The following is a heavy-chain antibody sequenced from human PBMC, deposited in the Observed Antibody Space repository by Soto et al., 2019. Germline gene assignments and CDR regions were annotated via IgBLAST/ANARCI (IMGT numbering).Heavy chain of an antibody. V-gene: IGHV4-31*03. CDR1: GGSISTVGHY. CDR2: IYHTGST. Sequence: SETLSLTCSVSGGSISTVGHYWTWIRQPPGRGLEWIGSIYHTGSTYYSKSLRSRLTMSVDTSKSQFSLRLSSVTAADTAVYYCARATGTLRSRNCDYWGQGSLVTVSS. CDR3: ARATGTLRSRNCDY. J-gene: IGHJ4*02. D-gene: IGHD1-1*01.